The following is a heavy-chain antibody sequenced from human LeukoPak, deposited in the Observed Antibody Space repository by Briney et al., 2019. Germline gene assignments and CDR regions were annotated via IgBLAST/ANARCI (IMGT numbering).Heavy chain of an antibody. V-gene: IGHV4-61*02. CDR1: GGSISSGSYY. CDR2: IYTSGST. Sequence: SETLSLTRTVPGGSISSGSYYWSWIRQPAGKGLEWIGRIYTSGSTNYNPSLKSRVTISVDTSKNQFSLKLSSVTAADTAVYYCARDSPDYYDSSGYYARAEYFQHWGQGTLVTVSS. J-gene: IGHJ1*01. CDR3: ARDSPDYYDSSGYYARAEYFQH. D-gene: IGHD3-22*01.